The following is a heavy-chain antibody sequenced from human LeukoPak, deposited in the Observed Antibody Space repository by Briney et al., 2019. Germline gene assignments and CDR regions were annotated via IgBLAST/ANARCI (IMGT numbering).Heavy chain of an antibody. D-gene: IGHD3-16*01. Sequence: GGSLRLSCAASGFTFSSYGMHWVCQAPGKGLEWVAVISYDGSNKYYADSVKGRFTISRDNSKNTLYLQMNSLRAEDTAVYYCAKDFGFKSVYYCYGMDVWGQGTTVTVSS. J-gene: IGHJ6*02. CDR1: GFTFSSYG. CDR2: ISYDGSNK. V-gene: IGHV3-30*18. CDR3: AKDFGFKSVYYCYGMDV.